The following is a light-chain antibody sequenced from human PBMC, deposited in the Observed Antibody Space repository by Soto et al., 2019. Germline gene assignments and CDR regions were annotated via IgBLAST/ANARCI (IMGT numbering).Light chain of an antibody. CDR1: QSISSW. CDR3: QQHNTYPLT. Sequence: DIQMTQSPSTLSASVGDRVTITCRASQSISSWLAWYQQKPGKAPKLLIYAASSLESGVPSRFSGSASGTEFTLTISSLQHDDFETYYCQQHNTYPLTLGGGTKVDIK. CDR2: AAS. V-gene: IGKV1-5*01. J-gene: IGKJ4*01.